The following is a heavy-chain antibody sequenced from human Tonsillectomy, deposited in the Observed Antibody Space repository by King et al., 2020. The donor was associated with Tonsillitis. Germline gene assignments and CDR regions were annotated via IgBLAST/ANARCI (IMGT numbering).Heavy chain of an antibody. Sequence: QLVQSVTEVKKPGASVKVSCKGSGYSFTTYAINWVRQAPGQGLEWMGWISPYNDNTKYSQRFQGRVTMTTDTSTSTAYMELRSLRSDDTAVYYCALGDSGGWYWFDPWGQGTLVTVSS. CDR1: GYSFTTYA. D-gene: IGHD6-19*01. CDR3: ALGDSGGWYWFDP. CDR2: ISPYNDNT. V-gene: IGHV1-18*04. J-gene: IGHJ5*02.